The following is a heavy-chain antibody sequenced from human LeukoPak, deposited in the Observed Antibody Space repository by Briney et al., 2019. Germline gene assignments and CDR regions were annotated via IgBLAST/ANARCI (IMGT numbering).Heavy chain of an antibody. J-gene: IGHJ5*02. D-gene: IGHD3-10*01. Sequence: SETLSLTCTVSGGSISSSSYYWGWIRQPPGKGLEWIGSIYYSGSIYYNPSLKSRVTISVDTSKNQFSLKLSSVTAADTAVYYCAKDVWFGELSNWFDPWGQGTLVTVSS. V-gene: IGHV4-39*07. CDR2: IYYSGSI. CDR1: GGSISSSSYY. CDR3: AKDVWFGELSNWFDP.